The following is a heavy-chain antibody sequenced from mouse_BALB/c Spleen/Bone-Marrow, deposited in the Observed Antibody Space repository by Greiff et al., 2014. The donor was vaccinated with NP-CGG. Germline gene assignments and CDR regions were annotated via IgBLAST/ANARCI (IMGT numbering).Heavy chain of an antibody. Sequence: VQLKESGTVLARPGASVKKSCKASGYSFTSYWMHWVKQRPGQGLEWIGAIYPGNSDTRYNQKFKGKAKLTAVTSASTAYMELSSLTNEDSAVYYCTGYGNYVETSFAYWGQGTLVTVSA. CDR2: IYPGNSDT. CDR3: TGYGNYVETSFAY. V-gene: IGHV1-5*01. J-gene: IGHJ3*01. D-gene: IGHD2-1*01. CDR1: GYSFTSYW.